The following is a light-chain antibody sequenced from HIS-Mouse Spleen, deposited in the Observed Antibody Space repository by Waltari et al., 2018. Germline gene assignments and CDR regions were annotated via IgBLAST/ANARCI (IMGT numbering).Light chain of an antibody. Sequence: QSVLTQPPSASGTPGQRVTISCSGSSSNIGSNYVYWYQQLPGTAPKLLIYRNNRRPSGVPDRFSGSKSGTSASLAINGLRSEDEADYYCAAWDDSLSGWVFGGGTKLTVL. CDR3: AAWDDSLSGWV. CDR2: RNN. CDR1: SSNIGSNY. J-gene: IGLJ3*02. V-gene: IGLV1-47*01.